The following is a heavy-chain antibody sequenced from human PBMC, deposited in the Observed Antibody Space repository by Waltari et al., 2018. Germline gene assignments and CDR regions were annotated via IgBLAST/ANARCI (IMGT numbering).Heavy chain of an antibody. J-gene: IGHJ4*02. Sequence: EVQLLESGGGLVQPGGSRRRPCAPSGFTFISYSMTWVRQAPGKGLEWVSYISSSSSTIYYADSVKGRCTISRDNAKNSLYLQMNSRRAEETAVYYCARSAKDNSNPGYWGQGTLVTVSS. CDR2: ISSSSSTI. CDR3: ARSAKDNSNPGY. D-gene: IGHD4-4*01. CDR1: GFTFISYS. V-gene: IGHV3-48*04.